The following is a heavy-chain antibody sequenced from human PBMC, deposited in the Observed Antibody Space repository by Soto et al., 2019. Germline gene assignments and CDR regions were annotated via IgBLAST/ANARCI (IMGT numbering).Heavy chain of an antibody. CDR2: VYYSGGA. Sequence: PSETLSLTCAVSGVSIHNSYSFWGWIRQPPGKGLEFIANVYYSGGAHYNPSFKSRVTISVDTATNQVSLRMSSVTAADTAVYFCGRVVEGATRHTDFDSWGQGTLVSVSS. CDR3: GRVVEGATRHTDFDS. V-gene: IGHV4-39*01. J-gene: IGHJ5*01. CDR1: GVSIHNSYSF. D-gene: IGHD2-21*01.